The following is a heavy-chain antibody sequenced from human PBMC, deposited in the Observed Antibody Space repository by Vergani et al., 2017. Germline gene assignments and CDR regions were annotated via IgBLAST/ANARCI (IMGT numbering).Heavy chain of an antibody. CDR3: ARDQLYGGHSGRNV. D-gene: IGHD4-23*01. CDR2: ISSSSATI. J-gene: IGHJ4*01. V-gene: IGHV3-11*04. Sequence: QVQLVESGGGLVKPGGSLRLSCAASGFSFYDSYMTWIRQAPGKGLEWIAYISSSSATIYYADSVKGRFTISRDNAKKSVYLQMNSLRAQDTAVYFCARDQLYGGHSGRNVWDQGTRVIVSS. CDR1: GFSFYDSY.